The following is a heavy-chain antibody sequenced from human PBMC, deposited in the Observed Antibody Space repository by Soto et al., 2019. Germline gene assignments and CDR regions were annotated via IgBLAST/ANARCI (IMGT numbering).Heavy chain of an antibody. J-gene: IGHJ4*02. V-gene: IGHV4-30-4*01. Sequence: QVQLKESGPGLVKSSQTLSLTCTVSGCSISSGDYFWSWIRQPPGQGLVWMGYIYSTGSTYYNSSLKSRVTISADTAKSQFSLMLSAATAAHAAVYYGARRMSIESYTFNYWGQGSLVTVSS. CDR3: ARRMSIESYTFNY. CDR2: IYSTGST. D-gene: IGHD2-8*01. CDR1: GCSISSGDYF.